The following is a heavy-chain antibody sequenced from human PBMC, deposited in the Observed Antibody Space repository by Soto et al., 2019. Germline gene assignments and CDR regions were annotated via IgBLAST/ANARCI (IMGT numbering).Heavy chain of an antibody. CDR3: TRVGYCSGGSCSPFDP. CDR2: IRSKAYGGTT. D-gene: IGHD2-15*01. J-gene: IGHJ5*02. Sequence: HPGGSLRLSCTASGFTFGDYAMSWFRQAPGKGLEWVGFIRSKAYGGTTEYAASVKGRFTISRDDSKSIAYLQMNSLKTEDTAVYYCTRVGYCSGGSCSPFDPWGQGTLVTVSS. V-gene: IGHV3-49*03. CDR1: GFTFGDYA.